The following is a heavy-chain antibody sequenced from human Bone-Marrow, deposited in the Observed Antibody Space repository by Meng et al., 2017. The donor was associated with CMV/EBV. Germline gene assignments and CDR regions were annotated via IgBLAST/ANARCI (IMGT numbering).Heavy chain of an antibody. D-gene: IGHD2-2*01. V-gene: IGHV3-23*01. CDR1: GFTFSSYA. J-gene: IGHJ6*02. CDR3: ARDRRVVPAAYIYYYYGMDV. Sequence: GGSLRLSCAASGFTFSSYAMSWVRQAPGKGLEWVSAISGSGGSTYYADSVKGRFTISRDNSKNTLYLQMNSLRAEDTAVYYCARDRRVVPAAYIYYYYGMDVLGQGTRVTVS. CDR2: ISGSGGST.